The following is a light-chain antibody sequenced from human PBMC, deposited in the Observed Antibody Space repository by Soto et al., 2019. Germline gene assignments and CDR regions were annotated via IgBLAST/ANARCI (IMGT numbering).Light chain of an antibody. CDR1: QSISSW. CDR2: DAS. Sequence: DIQMTQSPSTLSASVGDRVTITCRASQSISSWLAWYQQKPGKAPKLLIYDASSLESGVPSRFSGSGSGTEFTLTIYSLQHDDVATYYCQQYNSYQYTFGQGTKLEIK. V-gene: IGKV1-5*01. J-gene: IGKJ2*01. CDR3: QQYNSYQYT.